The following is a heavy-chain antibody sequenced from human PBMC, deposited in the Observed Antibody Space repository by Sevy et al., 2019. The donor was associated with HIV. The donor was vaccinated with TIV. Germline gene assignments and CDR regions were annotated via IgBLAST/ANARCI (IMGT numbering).Heavy chain of an antibody. CDR1: GFSFDNDA. V-gene: IGHV3-23*01. D-gene: IGHD3-3*02. Sequence: GGSLRLSCAASGFSFDNDAMIWFRQPPGKGLEWVSTTPATGISTFYANSVKGRFIISRDNSKSTLYLEMNSLRVEDTALYYCARGWPIHLWGQGTLVTVSS. J-gene: IGHJ4*02. CDR3: ARGWPIHL. CDR2: TPATGIST.